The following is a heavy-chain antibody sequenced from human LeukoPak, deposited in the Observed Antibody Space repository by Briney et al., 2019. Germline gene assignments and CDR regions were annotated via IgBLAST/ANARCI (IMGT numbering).Heavy chain of an antibody. CDR3: ARNGVVRGLGYFDY. CDR1: GFTFSSYE. CDR2: ISSSGSTI. Sequence: GGSLRLSCAASGFTFSSYEMNWVRQAPGKGLEWVSYISSSGSTIYYADSVKGRFTISRDNAKNSLYLQMNSLRAEDTAVYYCARNGVVRGLGYFDYWGQGTLVTVSS. J-gene: IGHJ4*02. D-gene: IGHD3-10*01. V-gene: IGHV3-48*03.